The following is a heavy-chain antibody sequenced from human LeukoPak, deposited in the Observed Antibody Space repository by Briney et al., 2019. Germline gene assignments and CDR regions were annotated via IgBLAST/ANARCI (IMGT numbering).Heavy chain of an antibody. Sequence: SVKVSCKASGFTFNSYDKQWVRQPPVQRLGGVGGFVVGSDSTNYAQQFQDRVTITRDRSTGKDYMELSSLRSEDTDVYYCAAQYYYDSSGYYDSYFDEWGQGGLVSDSS. V-gene: IGHV1-58*02. J-gene: IGHJ4*02. CDR3: AAQYYYDSSGYYDSYFDE. D-gene: IGHD3-22*01. CDR1: GFTFNSYD. CDR2: FVVGSDST.